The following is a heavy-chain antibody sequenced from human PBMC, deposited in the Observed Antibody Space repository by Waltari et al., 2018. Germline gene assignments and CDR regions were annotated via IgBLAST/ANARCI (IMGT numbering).Heavy chain of an antibody. CDR1: GFAFRSYW. CDR3: ASPGRGTAFDI. J-gene: IGHJ3*02. D-gene: IGHD3-16*01. CDR2: INQDGNDK. V-gene: IGHV3-7*02. Sequence: EVQLVESGGGLVQPGGSLRLSCIGSGFAFRSYWMSWVRQAPGKGLEWVASINQDGNDKYYVASVKGRFNLARDNAKTSLFLQMDSLRADDTSIFFCASPGRGTAFDIWGQGTVVTVST.